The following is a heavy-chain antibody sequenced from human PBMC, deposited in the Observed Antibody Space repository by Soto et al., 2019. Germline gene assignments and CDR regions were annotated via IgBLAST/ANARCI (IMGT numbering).Heavy chain of an antibody. J-gene: IGHJ4*02. Sequence: SETLSLTCAVYGGSFSGYYWSWIRQPPGKGLEWIGEINHSGSTNYNPSLKSRVTISVDTSKNQFSLKLSSVTAADTAVYYCARMNGWLRVTHLLYYFDYWGQGTLVTVSS. CDR3: ARMNGWLRVTHLLYYFDY. D-gene: IGHD5-12*01. CDR2: INHSGST. CDR1: GGSFSGYY. V-gene: IGHV4-34*01.